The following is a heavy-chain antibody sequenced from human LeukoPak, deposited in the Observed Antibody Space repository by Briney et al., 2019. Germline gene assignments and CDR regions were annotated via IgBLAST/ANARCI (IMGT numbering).Heavy chain of an antibody. CDR3: AKEWGVSYYYYYMDV. Sequence: GGSLRLSCAASGFTVSSNYMSWVRQAPGKGLEWVSVIYSGGSTYYADSVKGRFTISRDNSKNTLYLQMNSLRAEDTAVYYCAKEWGVSYYYYYMDVWGKGTTVTVSS. V-gene: IGHV3-53*01. CDR2: IYSGGST. D-gene: IGHD1-26*01. CDR1: GFTVSSNY. J-gene: IGHJ6*03.